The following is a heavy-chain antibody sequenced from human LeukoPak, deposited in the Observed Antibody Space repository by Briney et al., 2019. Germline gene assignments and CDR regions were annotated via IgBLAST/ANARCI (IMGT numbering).Heavy chain of an antibody. CDR1: GGSFSGYY. Sequence: SETLSLTCAVYGGSFSGYYWSWIRQPPGKGLEWIGEINHSGSTNYNPSLKSRVTISVDTSKNQFSLKLSSVTAEDTAVYYCARDLDVVVPAANDYWGQGTLVTVSS. V-gene: IGHV4-34*01. D-gene: IGHD2-2*01. CDR2: INHSGST. J-gene: IGHJ4*02. CDR3: ARDLDVVVPAANDY.